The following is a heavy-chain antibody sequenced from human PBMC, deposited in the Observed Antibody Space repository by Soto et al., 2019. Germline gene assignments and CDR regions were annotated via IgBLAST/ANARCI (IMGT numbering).Heavy chain of an antibody. CDR1: GFTFSSYS. CDR3: AKHGSSSGWYVSDY. D-gene: IGHD6-19*01. CDR2: IIYSAAST. Sequence: GGSLRLSCAASGFTFSSYSMSWVRQAPGKGLEWVSAIIYSAASTYYADSVKGRFTISRDNSKNTLHLQMNSLRAEDTAIYYCAKHGSSSGWYVSDYWGQGTLVTVSS. J-gene: IGHJ4*02. V-gene: IGHV3-23*01.